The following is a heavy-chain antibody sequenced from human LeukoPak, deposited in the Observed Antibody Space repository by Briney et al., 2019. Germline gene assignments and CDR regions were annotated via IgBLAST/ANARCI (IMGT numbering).Heavy chain of an antibody. CDR1: GFTFSSYG. CDR2: ISYDGSNK. D-gene: IGHD6-13*01. Sequence: GGSLRLSCAASGFTFSSYGMHWVRQAPGKGLEWVAVISYDGSNKYYADSVKGRFTISRDNSKNTLYLRMNSLRAEDTAVYYCAKDRSRPLTYIDYWGQGTLVTVSS. CDR3: AKDRSRPLTYIDY. J-gene: IGHJ4*02. V-gene: IGHV3-30*18.